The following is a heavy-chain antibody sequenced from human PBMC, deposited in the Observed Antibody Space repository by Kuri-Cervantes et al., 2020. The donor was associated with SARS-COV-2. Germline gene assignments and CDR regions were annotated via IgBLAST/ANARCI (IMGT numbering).Heavy chain of an antibody. CDR2: IYYSGST. J-gene: IGHJ5*02. V-gene: IGHV4-39*07. CDR1: GDSISSSAYY. D-gene: IGHD2/OR15-2a*01. Sequence: SETLSLTCTVSGDSISSSAYYWGWIRQPPGKGLEWIGSIYYSGSTHYNPSLKSRVTISVDTSKNQFSLKLSSVTAADTAVYYCARDVNSQDYSQYYDWFDPWGQGTLVTVSS. CDR3: ARDVNSQDYSQYYDWFDP.